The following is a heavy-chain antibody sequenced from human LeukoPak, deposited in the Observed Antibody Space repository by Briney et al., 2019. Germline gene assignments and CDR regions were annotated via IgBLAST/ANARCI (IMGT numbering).Heavy chain of an antibody. V-gene: IGHV1-46*01. Sequence: ASVKVSFKASGYTFTSYYIHWVRQAPGQGLEWMGTINPPSGTTTYAQKFQGRVTLTRDTATSTVYMELSSLRSEDTAFYYCARESLEMATNAFDIWGQGTMVTVSS. J-gene: IGHJ3*02. CDR3: ARESLEMATNAFDI. CDR1: GYTFTSYY. CDR2: INPPSGTT. D-gene: IGHD5-24*01.